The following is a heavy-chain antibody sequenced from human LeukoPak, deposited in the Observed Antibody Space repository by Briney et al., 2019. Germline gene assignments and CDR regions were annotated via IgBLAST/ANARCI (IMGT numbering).Heavy chain of an antibody. V-gene: IGHV3-7*01. CDR1: VFNFSSYC. J-gene: IGHJ5*02. Sequence: GGSLRLSCASSVFNFSSYCMNWVRQAPGKGLECVAHIKQDGGAKYYVDFVKDRFTISRDNVKTSLILQRNSLSVDETAEYYCAKGARWDGGNLHWFDPWGQGTLVTVSS. CDR2: IKQDGGAK. D-gene: IGHD4-23*01. CDR3: AKGARWDGGNLHWFDP.